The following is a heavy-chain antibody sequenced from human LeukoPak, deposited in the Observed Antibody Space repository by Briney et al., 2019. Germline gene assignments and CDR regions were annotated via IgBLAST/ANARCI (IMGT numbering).Heavy chain of an antibody. CDR2: INHSGST. V-gene: IGHV4-34*01. J-gene: IGHJ4*02. CDR3: ARGGIWYYDILTGYSFDY. CDR1: GGSFSGYY. D-gene: IGHD3-9*01. Sequence: SETLSLTCAVYGGSFSGYYWSWIRQPPGKGLEWIGEINHSGSTNYNPSLKSRVTISVDTSKNQFSLKLSSVTAADTAVYYCARGGIWYYDILTGYSFDYWGQGTLVTVSS.